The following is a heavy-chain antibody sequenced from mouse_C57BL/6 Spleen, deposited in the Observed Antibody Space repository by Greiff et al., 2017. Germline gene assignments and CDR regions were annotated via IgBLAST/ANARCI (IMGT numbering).Heavy chain of an antibody. J-gene: IGHJ1*03. D-gene: IGHD1-1*01. Sequence: EVQLQQSGPGLVKPSQSLSLTCSVTGYSITSGYYWNWIRQFPGNKLEWMGYISYDGSNNYNPSLKNRISITRDPSKNQFFLKLNSVTTEDTATYYCARRYYGSRDWYFDVWGTGTTVTVSS. CDR3: ARRYYGSRDWYFDV. V-gene: IGHV3-6*01. CDR1: GYSITSGYY. CDR2: ISYDGSN.